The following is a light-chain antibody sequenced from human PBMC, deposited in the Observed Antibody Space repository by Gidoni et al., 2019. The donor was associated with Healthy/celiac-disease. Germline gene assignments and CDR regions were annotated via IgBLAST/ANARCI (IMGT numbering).Light chain of an antibody. CDR3: SSYTSSSTWV. CDR2: DVT. Sequence: QSALTQPASVSGSPGQSITISCTGTSSDVGSYNCVSWYQQHPGKAPKLMIYDVTKRPSVVSNRFSGSKSGNTASLTISGLQAEDESDYYCSSYTSSSTWVFGGGTKLTVL. V-gene: IGLV2-14*01. J-gene: IGLJ3*02. CDR1: SSDVGSYNC.